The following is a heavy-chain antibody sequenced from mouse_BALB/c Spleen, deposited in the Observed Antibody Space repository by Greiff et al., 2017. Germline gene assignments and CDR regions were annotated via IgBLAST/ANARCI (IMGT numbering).Heavy chain of an antibody. CDR3: ARLASIGCVYFH. CDR1: GYTFTSYW. J-gene: IGHJ3*01. V-gene: IGHV1-87*01. D-gene: IGHD2-14*01. CDR2: IYPGDGDT. Sequence: QVQLQQSGAELARPGASVKLSCKASGYTFTSYWMQWVKQRPGQGLEWIGAIYPGDGDTRYTQKFKGKATLTADKSSSTAYMHLSSLASDDSAVYYCARLASIGCVYFHWGQGTLVTVSA.